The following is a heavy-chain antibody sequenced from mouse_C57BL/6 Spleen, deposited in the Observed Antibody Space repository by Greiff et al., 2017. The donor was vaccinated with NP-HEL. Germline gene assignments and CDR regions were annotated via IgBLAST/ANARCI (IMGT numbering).Heavy chain of an antibody. V-gene: IGHV1-76*01. J-gene: IGHJ2*01. CDR1: GYTFTDYY. CDR2: IYPGSGNT. Sequence: LQESGAELVRPGASVKLSCKASGYTFTDYYINWVKQRPGQGLEWIARIYPGSGNTYYNEKFKGKATLTAEKSSSTAYMQLSSLTSEDSAVYFCARQGGYDSYWGQGTTLTVSS. CDR3: ARQGGYDSY. D-gene: IGHD2-2*01.